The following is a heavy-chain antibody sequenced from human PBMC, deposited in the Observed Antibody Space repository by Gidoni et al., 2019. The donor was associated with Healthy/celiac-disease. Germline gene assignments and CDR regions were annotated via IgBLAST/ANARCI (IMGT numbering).Heavy chain of an antibody. CDR3: ARGREWELGWFDP. V-gene: IGHV1-2*02. D-gene: IGHD1-26*01. CDR2: INPNSGGT. J-gene: IGHJ5*02. Sequence: QLQLVQSGAEVKQPGASVKVSCKASGYTVTGYSMHWVRQAPGQGLEWMGWINPNSGGTNYAQKFQGRVTMTRDTSISTAYMELSRLRSDDTSVYYCARGREWELGWFDPGGQGTLVTVSS. CDR1: GYTVTGYS.